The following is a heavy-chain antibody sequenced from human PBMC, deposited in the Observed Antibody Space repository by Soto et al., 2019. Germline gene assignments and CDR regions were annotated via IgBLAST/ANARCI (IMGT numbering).Heavy chain of an antibody. CDR1: GYTFTNCG. J-gene: IGHJ4*02. D-gene: IGHD3-22*01. CDR3: ARGPTDYYDNSGDYFLDY. Sequence: QVPLVQSGAEGKKPGASVKVSCQASGYTFTNCGMGWVGQAPGPRLGWVGRISTYNGNTKYAERLQGRVTMTTDTTTSTAYMELRSLRSDDTAVYYCARGPTDYYDNSGDYFLDYWGQGTLVTVSS. CDR2: ISTYNGNT. V-gene: IGHV1-18*01.